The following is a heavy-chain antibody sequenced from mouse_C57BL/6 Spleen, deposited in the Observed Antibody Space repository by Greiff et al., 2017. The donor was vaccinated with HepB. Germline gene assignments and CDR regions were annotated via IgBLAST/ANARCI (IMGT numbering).Heavy chain of an antibody. CDR2: IYPGSGST. CDR1: GYTFTSYW. CDR3: ARGTTVEGPGYFDY. J-gene: IGHJ2*01. D-gene: IGHD1-1*01. Sequence: VQLQQSGAELVKPGASVKMSCKASGYTFTSYWITWVKQRPGQGLEWIGDIYPGSGSTNYNEKFKSKATLTVDTSSSTAYMQLSSLTSEDSAVYYCARGTTVEGPGYFDYWGQSTTLTVSS. V-gene: IGHV1-55*01.